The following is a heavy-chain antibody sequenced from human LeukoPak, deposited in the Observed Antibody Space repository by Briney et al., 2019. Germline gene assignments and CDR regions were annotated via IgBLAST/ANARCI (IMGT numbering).Heavy chain of an antibody. Sequence: SQTLSLTCTVSGGSISSGGYYWSWIRQHPGKGLEWIGYIYYSGSTYYNPSLKSRVTISVDTSKNQFSLKLSSVTAADTAVYYCARAPATVGEFDCWGQGTLVTVSS. CDR2: IYYSGST. CDR1: GGSISSGGYY. J-gene: IGHJ4*02. D-gene: IGHD4-23*01. CDR3: ARAPATVGEFDC. V-gene: IGHV4-31*03.